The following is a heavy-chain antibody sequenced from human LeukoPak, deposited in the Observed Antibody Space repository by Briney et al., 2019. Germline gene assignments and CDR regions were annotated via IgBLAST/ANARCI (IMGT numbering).Heavy chain of an antibody. D-gene: IGHD5-18*01. Sequence: SETLSLTCAVYGGSFSGYYWSWIRQPPGKGLEWIGEINHSGSTNYNPSLKSRVTISVDTSKNQFSLKLSSVAAADTAVYYCARGYSYGYYYYYGMDVWGQGTTVTVSS. CDR1: GGSFSGYY. J-gene: IGHJ6*02. V-gene: IGHV4-34*01. CDR2: INHSGST. CDR3: ARGYSYGYYYYYGMDV.